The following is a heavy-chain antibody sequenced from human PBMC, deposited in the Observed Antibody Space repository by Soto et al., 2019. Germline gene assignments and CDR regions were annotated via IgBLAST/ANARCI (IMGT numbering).Heavy chain of an antibody. V-gene: IGHV3-15*07. CDR3: TTDGSFGGVVVAFHL. J-gene: IGHJ3*01. CDR1: GFSFRDAW. D-gene: IGHD3-10*01. Sequence: EVQMVESGGGLVKPGGSLRLSCAVSGFSFRDAWMNWVRQAPGKGLEWVGRIKSRAAGGAIDYAAPVKGRFTISRDDSAATLYLQINSLKTEDTALYYCTTDGSFGGVVVAFHLWGQGTMLSVSS. CDR2: IKSRAAGGAI.